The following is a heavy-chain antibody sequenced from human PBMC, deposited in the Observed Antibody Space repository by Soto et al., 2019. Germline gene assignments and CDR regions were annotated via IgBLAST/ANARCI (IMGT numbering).Heavy chain of an antibody. D-gene: IGHD3-3*01. J-gene: IGHJ3*02. CDR3: ARDGVGFFGVVIIRAFDI. Sequence: PGGSLRLSCAASGFTFSSYSMNWVRQAPGKGLEWVSSISSSSSYIYYADSVKGRFTISRDNAKNSLYLQMNSLRAEDTAVYYCARDGVGFFGVVIIRAFDIWGQGTTVTVSS. CDR2: ISSSSSYI. CDR1: GFTFSSYS. V-gene: IGHV3-21*01.